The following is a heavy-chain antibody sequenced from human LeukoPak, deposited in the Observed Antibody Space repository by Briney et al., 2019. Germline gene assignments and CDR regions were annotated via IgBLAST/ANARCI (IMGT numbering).Heavy chain of an antibody. D-gene: IGHD3-10*01. CDR1: GGSISSYY. Sequence: SETLSLTCTVSGGSISSYYWSWIRQPPGKGLEWSGYIYYSGSTNYNPSLKSRVTISVDTSKNQFSLKLSSVTAADTAVYYCARDFELLYWGQGTLVTVSS. CDR2: IYYSGST. V-gene: IGHV4-59*13. J-gene: IGHJ4*02. CDR3: ARDFELLY.